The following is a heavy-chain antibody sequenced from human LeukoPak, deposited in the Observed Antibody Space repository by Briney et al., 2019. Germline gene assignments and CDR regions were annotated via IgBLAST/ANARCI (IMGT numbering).Heavy chain of an antibody. J-gene: IGHJ4*02. CDR1: GGSISSYY. CDR2: IYTSGST. Sequence: SGTLSLTCTVSGGSISSYYWSWIRQPAGKGLEWIGRIYTSGSTNYNASLKSRVSMSVDTSKNQFSRKLSSVTAADTAVFYCARENSGSYREFDYWGQGTLVTVSS. CDR3: ARENSGSYREFDY. D-gene: IGHD1-26*01. V-gene: IGHV4-4*07.